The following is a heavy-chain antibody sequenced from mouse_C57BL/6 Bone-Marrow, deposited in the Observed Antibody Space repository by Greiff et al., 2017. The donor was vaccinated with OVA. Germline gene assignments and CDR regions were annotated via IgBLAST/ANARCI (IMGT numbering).Heavy chain of an antibody. CDR2: ISYDGSN. CDR1: GYSITSGYY. CDR3: GRDSVFAY. Sequence: EVQLQQSGPGLVKPSPSLSLTCSVTGYSITSGYYWNWIRQFPGNKLEWMGYISYDGSNNYNPSLKNRISIPRDTSKNTCVLKLNSVTTEDTTACYCGRDSVFAYWGQGTLVTVSA. J-gene: IGHJ3*01. V-gene: IGHV3-6*01.